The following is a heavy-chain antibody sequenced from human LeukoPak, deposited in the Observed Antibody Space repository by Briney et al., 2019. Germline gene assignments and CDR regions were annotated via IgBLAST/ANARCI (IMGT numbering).Heavy chain of an antibody. CDR1: GFTFSSYW. D-gene: IGHD2-2*01. CDR3: ARADQGPLDY. CDR2: ISSGSTYI. J-gene: IGHJ4*02. V-gene: IGHV3-21*01. Sequence: PGGSLRLSCAASGFTFSSYWMNWVRQAPGKGLEWVSSISSGSTYIYYADSVKGRFTISRDNARNTVYLHMNSLRAEDTAVFYCARADQGPLDYWGQGTLVTVSS.